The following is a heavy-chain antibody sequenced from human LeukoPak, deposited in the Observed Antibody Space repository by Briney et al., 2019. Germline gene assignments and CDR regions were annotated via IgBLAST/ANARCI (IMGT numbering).Heavy chain of an antibody. D-gene: IGHD6-19*01. CDR2: ISYDGSNK. CDR3: ARDRIRYSSGWYLAGAFDY. CDR1: GFTFSSYA. V-gene: IGHV3-30-3*01. J-gene: IGHJ4*02. Sequence: PGGSLRLSCAASGFTFSSYAMHWVRQAPGKGLEWAAVISYDGSNKYYADSVKGRFTISRDNSKNTLYLQMNSLRAEDTAVYYCARDRIRYSSGWYLAGAFDYWGQGTLVTVSS.